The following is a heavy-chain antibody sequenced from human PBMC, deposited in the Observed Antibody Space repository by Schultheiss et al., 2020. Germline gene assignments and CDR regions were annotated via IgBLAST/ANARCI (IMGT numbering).Heavy chain of an antibody. CDR2: IYYSGST. CDR1: GGSISSGGYY. V-gene: IGHV4-31*03. Sequence: SETLSLTCTVSGGSISSGGYYWSWIRQHPGKGLEWIGYIYYSGSTYYNPSLKSRVTISVDTSKNQFSLKLSSVTAADTAVYYCAREKIPSFAYGDSGSAFDIWGQGTMVNVSS. CDR3: AREKIPSFAYGDSGSAFDI. J-gene: IGHJ3*02. D-gene: IGHD4-17*01.